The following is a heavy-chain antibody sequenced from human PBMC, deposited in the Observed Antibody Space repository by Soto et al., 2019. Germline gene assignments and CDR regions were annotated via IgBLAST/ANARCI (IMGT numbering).Heavy chain of an antibody. D-gene: IGHD1-26*01. J-gene: IGHJ4*02. CDR2: ISSSSSYI. V-gene: IGHV3-21*01. CDR1: GFTFSSYS. CDR3: ARERHSGSSFDY. Sequence: GGSLRLSCAASGFTFSSYSMNWVRQAPGKGLEWVSSISSSSSYIYYADSVKGRFTISRDNAKNSLYLQMNSLRAEDTAVYYCARERHSGSSFDYCGEGTLVTVSP.